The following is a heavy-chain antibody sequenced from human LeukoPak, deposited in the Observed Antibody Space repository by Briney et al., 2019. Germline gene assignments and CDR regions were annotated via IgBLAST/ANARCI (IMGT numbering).Heavy chain of an antibody. CDR3: AKDRENSGSYYFDY. Sequence: PGGSLRLSCAASGFTFSSYGMHWVRQAPGKGLEWVAVISYGGSNKYYADSVKGRFTISRDNSKNTLYLQMNSLRAEDTAVYYCAKDRENSGSYYFDYWGQGTLVTVSS. V-gene: IGHV3-30*18. J-gene: IGHJ4*02. D-gene: IGHD1-26*01. CDR2: ISYGGSNK. CDR1: GFTFSSYG.